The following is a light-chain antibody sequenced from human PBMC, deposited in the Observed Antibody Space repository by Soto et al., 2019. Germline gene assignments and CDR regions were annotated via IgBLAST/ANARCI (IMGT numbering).Light chain of an antibody. CDR3: HQYRDLPQT. V-gene: IGKV3-20*01. J-gene: IGKJ1*01. Sequence: ELVLTQSPGTLSLSQGERATLSCRASQSVRSNYLAWYQQKPGQAPRLLIYNSSTRATGIPDRFSGSGSGTDFTLTISRLEPEDLALYYCHQYRDLPQTFGQGTQVEI. CDR1: QSVRSNY. CDR2: NSS.